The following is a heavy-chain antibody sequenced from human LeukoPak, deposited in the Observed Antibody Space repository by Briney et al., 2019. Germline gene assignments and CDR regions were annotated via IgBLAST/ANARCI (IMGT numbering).Heavy chain of an antibody. CDR2: IYYSGST. CDR3: ARLDYFDAFDI. CDR1: GGPISSFY. D-gene: IGHD3-16*01. Sequence: SETLSLTCTVSGGPISSFYWSWIRQPPGKGLEWIGYIYYSGSTNYNPSLKSRVTMSVDTSKNQFSLKLSSVTAADTAVYYCARLDYFDAFDIWGQGTMVTVSS. V-gene: IGHV4-59*08. J-gene: IGHJ3*02.